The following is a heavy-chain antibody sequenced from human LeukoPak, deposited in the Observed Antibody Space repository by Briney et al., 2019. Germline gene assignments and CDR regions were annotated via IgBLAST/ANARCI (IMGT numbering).Heavy chain of an antibody. CDR2: IYTSGGT. Sequence: SETLSLTCTVSGDSISSYYRSWIRQPPGQGLEWIGYIYTSGGTNYIPSLKGRVTISIDTTKNQFSLKLSSVTAADSAVYYCARLTRLSTSPDRYYLDYWRQGTLVTVSS. CDR1: GDSISSYY. D-gene: IGHD6-6*01. J-gene: IGHJ4*02. CDR3: ARLTRLSTSPDRYYLDY. V-gene: IGHV4-4*09.